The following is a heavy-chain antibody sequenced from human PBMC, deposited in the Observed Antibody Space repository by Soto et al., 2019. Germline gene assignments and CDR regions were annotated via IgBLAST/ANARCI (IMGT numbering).Heavy chain of an antibody. CDR2: ISGSGGST. CDR1: GFTFSSCA. J-gene: IGHJ4*02. CDR3: AKLRVYCSSTSCYVEPYYFDY. D-gene: IGHD2-2*01. Sequence: PGGSLRLSCAASGFTFSSCAMSWVRQAPGKGLEWVSAISGSGGSTYYADSVKGRFTISRDNSKNTLYLQMNSLRAEDTAVYYCAKLRVYCSSTSCYVEPYYFDYWGQGTLVTVSS. V-gene: IGHV3-23*01.